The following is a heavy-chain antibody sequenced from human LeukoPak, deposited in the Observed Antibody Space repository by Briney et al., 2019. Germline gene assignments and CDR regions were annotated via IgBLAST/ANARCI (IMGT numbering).Heavy chain of an antibody. J-gene: IGHJ3*02. CDR3: ATSTVRYFALSDAFDI. D-gene: IGHD3-9*01. V-gene: IGHV4-38-2*02. CDR2: IYHSGST. Sequence: SETLSLTCTVSGYSISSGYYWGWIRQPPGKGLEWIGRIYHSGSTYYNPSLKSRVTISVDTSKNQVSLKLSSVTAADTAVYYCATSTVRYFALSDAFDIWGQGTMVTVSS. CDR1: GYSISSGYY.